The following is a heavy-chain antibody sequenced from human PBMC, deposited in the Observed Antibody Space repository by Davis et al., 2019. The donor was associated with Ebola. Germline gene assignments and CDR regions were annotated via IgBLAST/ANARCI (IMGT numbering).Heavy chain of an antibody. Sequence: ETLSLTCTVSGGSISSSSYYWGWIRQPPGKGLEWVSAISGSGGSTYYADSVKGRFTISRDNSKNTLYLQMNSLRAEDTAVYYCARVREGYGDYGYYYYGMDVWGKGTTVTVSS. CDR2: ISGSGGST. CDR1: GGSISSSSYY. CDR3: ARVREGYGDYGYYYYGMDV. J-gene: IGHJ6*04. D-gene: IGHD4-17*01. V-gene: IGHV3-23*01.